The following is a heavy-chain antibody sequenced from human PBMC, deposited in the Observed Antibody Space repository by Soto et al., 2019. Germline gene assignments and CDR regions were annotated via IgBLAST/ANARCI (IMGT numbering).Heavy chain of an antibody. D-gene: IGHD3-22*01. V-gene: IGHV3-23*01. Sequence: PGGSLRLSCAASGFTFSSYAMSWVRQAPGKGLEWVSAISGSGGSTYYADSVKGRFTISRDNSKNTLYLQMNSLRAEDTAVYYCAKDPLLASYYYDSSGEPNWFDPWGQGTLVTVSS. J-gene: IGHJ5*02. CDR2: ISGSGGST. CDR3: AKDPLLASYYYDSSGEPNWFDP. CDR1: GFTFSSYA.